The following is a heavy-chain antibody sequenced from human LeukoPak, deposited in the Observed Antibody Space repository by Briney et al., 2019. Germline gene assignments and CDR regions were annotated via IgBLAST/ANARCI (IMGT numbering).Heavy chain of an antibody. CDR1: GDSISSGRNY. D-gene: IGHD3-10*02. Sequence: SETLSLTCTVSGDSISSGRNYWAWIRQTPGKGLEWIASFYYSGSTSYNPSLSSRVSISVDTSKNQVSLKMKSVTDTDSAVYYCARHLSGTTMSHYFDFWGQGTLVPVSS. CDR3: ARHLSGTTMSHYFDF. V-gene: IGHV4-39*01. CDR2: FYYSGST. J-gene: IGHJ4*02.